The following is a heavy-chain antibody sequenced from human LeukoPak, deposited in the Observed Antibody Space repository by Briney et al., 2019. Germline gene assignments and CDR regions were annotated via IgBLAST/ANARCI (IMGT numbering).Heavy chain of an antibody. CDR2: IYSGGST. J-gene: IGHJ4*02. CDR1: GFTFSSYA. Sequence: GGSLRLSCAASGFTFSSYAMHWVRQAPGKGLEWVSVIYSGGSTYYADSVKGRFTISRDNSKNTLYLQMNSLRAEDTAVYYCARDFDDGGDYWGQGTLVTVSS. V-gene: IGHV3-53*01. CDR3: ARDFDDGGDY. D-gene: IGHD1-1*01.